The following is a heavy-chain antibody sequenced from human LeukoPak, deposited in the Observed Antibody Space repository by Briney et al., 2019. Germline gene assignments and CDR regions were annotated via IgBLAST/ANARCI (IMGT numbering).Heavy chain of an antibody. J-gene: IGHJ4*02. V-gene: IGHV3-23*01. CDR1: GFTFSSCA. CDR3: VKSPLHLGYCSGGSCHYFDY. Sequence: GGSLRPPWVGSGFTFSSCAMIWVRQTPGKGLEWVSVISGTGGTTYDADSVKGRFTISRDNSKNTLSLQMNSLRAEDTAVYYCVKSPLHLGYCSGGSCHYFDYWGQGTLVTVSS. CDR2: ISGTGGTT. D-gene: IGHD2-15*01.